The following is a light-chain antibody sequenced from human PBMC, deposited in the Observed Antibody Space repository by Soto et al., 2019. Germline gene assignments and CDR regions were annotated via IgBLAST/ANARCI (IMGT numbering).Light chain of an antibody. J-gene: IGLJ2*01. Sequence: SYELTQPPSVSVAPGKTARITCGGNNIGSKSVHWYQQKPGQAPVLVIYYDSDRPSGIPERFSGSNSGNTATLTISRVEAGDEAAYYCQVWDSSSDHPHVVFGGGTKLTVL. V-gene: IGLV3-21*04. CDR3: QVWDSSSDHPHVV. CDR2: YDS. CDR1: NIGSKS.